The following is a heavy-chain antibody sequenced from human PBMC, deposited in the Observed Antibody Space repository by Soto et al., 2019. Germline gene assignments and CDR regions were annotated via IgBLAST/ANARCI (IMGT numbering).Heavy chain of an antibody. CDR1: GGSISSYY. Sequence: SETLSLTCTVSGGSISSYYWSWIRQPPGKGLEWIGYIYYSGSTNYNPSLKSRVTISVDTSKNQFSLKLSSVTAADTAVYYCARVHQVGGYYYYMDVWGKGTTVTVSS. CDR2: IYYSGST. CDR3: ARVHQVGGYYYYMDV. V-gene: IGHV4-59*01. J-gene: IGHJ6*03. D-gene: IGHD2-15*01.